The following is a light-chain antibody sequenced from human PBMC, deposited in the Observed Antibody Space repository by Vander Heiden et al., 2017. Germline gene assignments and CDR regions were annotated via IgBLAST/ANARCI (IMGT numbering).Light chain of an antibody. CDR1: QSISSY. CDR3: QQCYSTPQA. V-gene: IGKV1-39*01. Sequence: DIQMTQSPSSLSASVGDRVTITCRASQSISSYLNWYQQKPGKAPKLLIYAASSLQSGVPSRSSGSGSGTDFTLTISSLQPEDFATYYCQQCYSTPQAFGQGTQLEIK. J-gene: IGKJ5*01. CDR2: AAS.